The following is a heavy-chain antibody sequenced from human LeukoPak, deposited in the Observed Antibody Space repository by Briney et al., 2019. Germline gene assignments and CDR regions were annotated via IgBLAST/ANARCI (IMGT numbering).Heavy chain of an antibody. CDR2: INHSGST. V-gene: IGHV4-34*01. Sequence: SETLCLTCAVYGGTFSGYYWSWIRQPPGKGLEWIGEINHSGSTNYNPSLKSRVTISVDTSKNQFSLKLSSVTAEDTAVYYCATDGRGYDSSGYYYVDYWGQGTLVTVSS. CDR3: ATDGRGYDSSGYYYVDY. J-gene: IGHJ4*02. CDR1: GGTFSGYY. D-gene: IGHD3-22*01.